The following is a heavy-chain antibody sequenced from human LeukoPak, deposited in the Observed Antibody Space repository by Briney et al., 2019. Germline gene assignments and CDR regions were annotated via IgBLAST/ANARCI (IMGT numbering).Heavy chain of an antibody. V-gene: IGHV3-9*01. CDR3: AKDIGDGYNYDAFDI. Sequence: GGSLRLSCLPSGFTFDYYVMDWVRQAPGKGLERVSGISWNSGSIGYADSVKGRFTISRDNAKNSLYLQMNSLRAEDTALYYCAKDIGDGYNYDAFDIWGQGTMVTVSS. CDR1: GFTFDYYV. CDR2: ISWNSGSI. J-gene: IGHJ3*02. D-gene: IGHD5-24*01.